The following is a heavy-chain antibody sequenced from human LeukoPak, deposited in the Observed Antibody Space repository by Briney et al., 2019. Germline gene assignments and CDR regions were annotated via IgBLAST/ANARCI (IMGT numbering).Heavy chain of an antibody. CDR1: GFTFSSYS. J-gene: IGHJ6*03. CDR3: ARDAYYDILTGYYMGRYYYYMDV. CDR2: ISSSSSYI. D-gene: IGHD3-9*01. V-gene: IGHV3-21*01. Sequence: GGSLRLSCAASGFTFSSYSMNWVRQAPGKGLEWVSSISSSSSYIYYADSVKGRFTISRDNAKNSLYLQMNSLRAEGTAVYYCARDAYYDILTGYYMGRYYYYMDVWGKGTTVTISS.